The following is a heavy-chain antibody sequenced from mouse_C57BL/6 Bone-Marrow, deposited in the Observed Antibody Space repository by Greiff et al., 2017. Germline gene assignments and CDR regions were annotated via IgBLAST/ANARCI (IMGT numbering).Heavy chain of an antibody. J-gene: IGHJ3*01. Sequence: EVKLQESGPELVKPGASVKIPCKASGYTFTDYNMDWVKQSHGKSLEWIGDINPNNGGTIYNHKFKGKATLTVDKSSSTAYMELRSLTSEDTAVYYCARSGAGKFAYWGQGTLVTVSA. CDR1: GYTFTDYN. D-gene: IGHD3-3*01. V-gene: IGHV1-18*01. CDR3: ARSGAGKFAY. CDR2: INPNNGGT.